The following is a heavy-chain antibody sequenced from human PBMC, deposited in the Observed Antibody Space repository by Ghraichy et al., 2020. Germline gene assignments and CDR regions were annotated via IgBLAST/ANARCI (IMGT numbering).Heavy chain of an antibody. CDR2: IYYSGST. J-gene: IGHJ4*02. Sequence: SQTLSLTCTVSGGSISSSSYYWGWIRQPPGKGLEWIGSIYYSGSTYYNPSLESRVTISVDTSKNQFSLKLSSVTAADTAVYYCARQRLDCSGGSCYSSFDYWGQGTLVTVSS. CDR3: ARQRLDCSGGSCYSSFDY. V-gene: IGHV4-39*01. D-gene: IGHD2-15*01. CDR1: GGSISSSSYY.